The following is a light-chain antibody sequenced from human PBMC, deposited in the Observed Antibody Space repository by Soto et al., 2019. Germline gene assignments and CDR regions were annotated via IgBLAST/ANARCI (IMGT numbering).Light chain of an antibody. CDR3: CSYAGSYTWV. CDR1: SSDVGNYNY. V-gene: IGLV2-11*01. CDR2: NVS. J-gene: IGLJ3*02. Sequence: ALTQPRSVSGSPGQSVTISCTGTSSDVGNYNYVSWYQQHPGKAPKLIIYNVSKRPSGVPDRFSASKSGNTASLTISGLQAEDEADYYCCSYAGSYTWVFGGGTKLTVL.